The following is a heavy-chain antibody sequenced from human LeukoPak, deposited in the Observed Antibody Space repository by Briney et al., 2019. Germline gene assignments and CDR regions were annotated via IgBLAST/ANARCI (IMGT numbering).Heavy chain of an antibody. Sequence: PGGSLRLSCAASGFTFTSYWMTWVRQAPGKGLEWLTNINEDGSVKHYVDSVRGRFTISRDNAKSSLYLQMNSLRAEDTAVYYCARDWYDNSDAFDIWGQGTMVTVSS. V-gene: IGHV3-7*01. J-gene: IGHJ3*02. D-gene: IGHD3-9*01. CDR1: GFTFTSYW. CDR3: ARDWYDNSDAFDI. CDR2: INEDGSVK.